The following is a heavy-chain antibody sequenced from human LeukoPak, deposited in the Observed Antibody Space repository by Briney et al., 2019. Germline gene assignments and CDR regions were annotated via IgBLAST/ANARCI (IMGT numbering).Heavy chain of an antibody. CDR3: ARAPSEIGGYYPEYFRH. CDR2: ISWNSGSI. D-gene: IGHD3-22*01. J-gene: IGHJ1*01. Sequence: PGGSLRLSCAASGFTFDDYAMHWVRQAPGKGLEWVSGISWNSGSIGYADSVKGRFTISRDNAKNTVSLQMNSLRAEDTGVYYCARAPSEIGGYYPEYFRHWGQGTLVTVSS. CDR1: GFTFDDYA. V-gene: IGHV3-9*01.